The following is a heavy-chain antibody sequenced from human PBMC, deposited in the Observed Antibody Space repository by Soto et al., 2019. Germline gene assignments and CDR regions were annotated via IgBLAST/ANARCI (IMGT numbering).Heavy chain of an antibody. V-gene: IGHV4-4*02. CDR1: GVSISTANW. D-gene: IGHD3-10*01. J-gene: IGHJ1*01. Sequence: SETLSLTCAVSGVSISTANWWSWVRQPPGKGLEWIGEIYESGSTNYNPSLKSRVAISVDTSKNQFSLKLSSVTAADTAVYYCALSGKFSYGYFQHWGQGTLVTVSS. CDR2: IYESGST. CDR3: ALSGKFSYGYFQH.